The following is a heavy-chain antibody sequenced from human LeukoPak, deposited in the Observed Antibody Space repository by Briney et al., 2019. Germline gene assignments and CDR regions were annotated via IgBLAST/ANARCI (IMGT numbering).Heavy chain of an antibody. V-gene: IGHV3-23*01. CDR3: AKPAGWYYDSSGYFNY. CDR1: GSTFSSYA. CDR2: ISGSGTST. Sequence: PGGSLRLSCVASGSTFSSYAMNWVRQAPGKGLEWVSGISGSGTSTYYADSVKGRFTISRDNSKNTLYLQMNSLRAEDTAVYYCAKPAGWYYDSSGYFNYWGQGILVTVSS. D-gene: IGHD3-22*01. J-gene: IGHJ4*02.